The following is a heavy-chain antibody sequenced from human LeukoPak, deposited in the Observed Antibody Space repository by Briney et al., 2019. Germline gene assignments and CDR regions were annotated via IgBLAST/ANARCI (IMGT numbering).Heavy chain of an antibody. J-gene: IGHJ4*02. CDR2: ISSSSITI. Sequence: GGSLRLSCAASGFTFSSYSMNWVRQAPGKGLEWVSYISSSSITIYYADSVKGRFTISRDNAKNSLYLQMNSLRAEDTAVYYCARAPGTMIVVDYWGQGTLVTVSS. V-gene: IGHV3-48*01. CDR1: GFTFSSYS. D-gene: IGHD3-22*01. CDR3: ARAPGTMIVVDY.